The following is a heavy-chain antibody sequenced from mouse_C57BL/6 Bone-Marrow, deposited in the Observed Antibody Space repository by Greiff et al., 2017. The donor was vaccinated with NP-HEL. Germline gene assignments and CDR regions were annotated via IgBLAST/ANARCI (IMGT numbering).Heavy chain of an antibody. CDR1: GYTFTDYY. CDR3: AFVTTVPKYYAMDY. V-gene: IGHV1-84*01. CDR2: IYPGSGNT. D-gene: IGHD1-1*01. Sequence: QLQESGPELVKPGASVKISCKASGYTFTDYYINWVKQRPGQGLEWIGWIYPGSGNTKYNEKFKGKATLTADKSSSTAYMQLSSLTSEDSAVYYCAFVTTVPKYYAMDYWGQGTSVTVSS. J-gene: IGHJ4*01.